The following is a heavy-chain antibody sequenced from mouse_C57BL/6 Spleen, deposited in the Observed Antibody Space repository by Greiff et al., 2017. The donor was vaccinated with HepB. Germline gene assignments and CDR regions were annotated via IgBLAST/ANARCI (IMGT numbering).Heavy chain of an antibody. Sequence: EVQLQQSGPELVKPGASVKIPCKASGYTFTDYNMDWVKQSHGKSLEWIGDINPNNGGTIYNQKFKGKATLTVDKSSSTAYMELRSLTSEDTAVYYFARQDYPAWFAYGGQGTLVTVSA. V-gene: IGHV1-18*01. J-gene: IGHJ3*01. CDR1: GYTFTDYN. CDR2: INPNNGGT. D-gene: IGHD2-4*01. CDR3: ARQDYPAWFAY.